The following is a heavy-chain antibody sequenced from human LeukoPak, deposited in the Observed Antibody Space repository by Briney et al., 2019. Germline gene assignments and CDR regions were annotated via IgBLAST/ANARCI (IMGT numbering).Heavy chain of an antibody. J-gene: IGHJ4*02. CDR2: INWNGGST. CDR1: GFPLDDYG. V-gene: IGHV3-20*04. Sequence: PGGSLRLSCAASGFPLDDYGMTWVRQAPGKGLEWVSGINWNGGSTGYADSVKGRFTISRDNAKNSLYLQMNSLRAEDTALYYCASAGLTYGSGSYFVYWGQGTLVTVSS. D-gene: IGHD3-10*01. CDR3: ASAGLTYGSGSYFVY.